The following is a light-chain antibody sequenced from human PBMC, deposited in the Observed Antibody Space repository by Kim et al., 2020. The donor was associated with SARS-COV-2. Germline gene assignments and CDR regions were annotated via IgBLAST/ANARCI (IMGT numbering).Light chain of an antibody. V-gene: IGKV3-11*01. CDR2: DAS. CDR3: QQRSNWPPKLT. Sequence: EIVLTQSPATLSLSPGERATLSCRASQGVSSYLAWYQQKPGQAPRLLIYDASNRATGIPARFSGSGSGTDFTLTISSLEPEDFAVYYCQQRSNWPPKLTFGGWTKVDIK. CDR1: QGVSSY. J-gene: IGKJ4*01.